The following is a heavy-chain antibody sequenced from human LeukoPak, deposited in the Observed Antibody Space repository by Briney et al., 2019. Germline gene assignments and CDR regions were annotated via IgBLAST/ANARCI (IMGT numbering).Heavy chain of an antibody. CDR2: INQDRSEE. J-gene: IGHJ4*02. V-gene: IGHV3-7*01. CDR1: GFTLSNYW. CDR3: ARDHYYDSTGFDY. Sequence: PGGSLRLSCAASGFTLSNYWMSWVRQAPGKGLEWVAHINQDRSEEHYMDSVKARFIISRDNAKNSLPLQMDSLRAEDTAVYYCARDHYYDSTGFDYWGQGTLVTVSS. D-gene: IGHD3-22*01.